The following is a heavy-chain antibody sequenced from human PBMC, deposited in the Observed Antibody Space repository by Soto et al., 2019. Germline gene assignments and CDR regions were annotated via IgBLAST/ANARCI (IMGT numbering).Heavy chain of an antibody. CDR1: GGTFSSYA. V-gene: IGHV1-69*13. CDR2: IIPIFGTA. CDR3: ARQGLIGITGYGGDY. D-gene: IGHD1-20*01. J-gene: IGHJ4*02. Sequence: GASVKVSCKASGGTFSSYAISWVRQAPGQGLEWMGGIIPIFGTANYAQKFQGRVTITADESTSTAYMELSSLKASDTAMYYCARQGLIGITGYGGDYWGQGTLVTVSS.